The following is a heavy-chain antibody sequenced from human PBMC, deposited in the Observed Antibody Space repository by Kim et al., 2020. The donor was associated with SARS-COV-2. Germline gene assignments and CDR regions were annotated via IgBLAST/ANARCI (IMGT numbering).Heavy chain of an antibody. D-gene: IGHD6-6*01. CDR2: ISSSSSYI. CDR3: ARDDARDSSYDY. V-gene: IGHV3-21*01. Sequence: GGSLRLSCAASGFTFSSYSMNWVRQAPGKGLEWVSSISSSSSYIYYADSVKGRFTISRDNAKNSLYLQMNSLRAEDTAVYYCARDDARDSSYDYWGQGTLVTVSS. J-gene: IGHJ4*02. CDR1: GFTFSSYS.